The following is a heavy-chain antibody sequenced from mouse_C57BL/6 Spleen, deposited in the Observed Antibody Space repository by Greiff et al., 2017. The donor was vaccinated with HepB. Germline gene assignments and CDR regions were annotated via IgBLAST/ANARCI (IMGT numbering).Heavy chain of an antibody. Sequence: VQLQQSGPELVKPGASVKISCKASGYTFTDYYINWVKQRPGQGLEWIGWIFPGSGSTYYNEKFKGKATLTVDKSSSTAYMLLSSLTSEDSAVYFCAKRDYYGSSYSLYAMDYWGQGTSVTVSS. J-gene: IGHJ4*01. CDR2: IFPGSGST. V-gene: IGHV1-75*01. D-gene: IGHD1-1*01. CDR1: GYTFTDYY. CDR3: AKRDYYGSSYSLYAMDY.